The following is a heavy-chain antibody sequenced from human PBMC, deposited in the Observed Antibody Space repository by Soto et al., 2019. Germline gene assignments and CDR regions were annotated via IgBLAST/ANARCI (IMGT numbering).Heavy chain of an antibody. V-gene: IGHV4-39*01. Sequence: QLQLQESGPGLVKPSETLSLTCTVSGGSISTSSAYWGWIRQPPGKGLEWIGSIYYSGSTYYNPSLKSRVNISVDTSKNQFSLRLSSVTAADTAVYYCARQIPLGITSRPSYMDVWGKGSTVTVSS. D-gene: IGHD2-2*01. J-gene: IGHJ6*03. CDR2: IYYSGST. CDR3: ARQIPLGITSRPSYMDV. CDR1: GGSISTSSAY.